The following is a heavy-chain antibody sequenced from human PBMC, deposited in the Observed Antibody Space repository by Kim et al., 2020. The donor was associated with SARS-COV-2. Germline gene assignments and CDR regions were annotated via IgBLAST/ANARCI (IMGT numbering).Heavy chain of an antibody. Sequence: SETLSLTCTVSGGSISSYYWSWIRQPPGKGLEWIGYIYYSGCTNYNPSLKSRVTISVDTSKNQFSLKLSSVTAADTAVYYCARGDSSGRYYFDYWGQGTL. J-gene: IGHJ4*02. D-gene: IGHD6-25*01. V-gene: IGHV4-59*01. CDR1: GGSISSYY. CDR3: ARGDSSGRYYFDY. CDR2: IYYSGCT.